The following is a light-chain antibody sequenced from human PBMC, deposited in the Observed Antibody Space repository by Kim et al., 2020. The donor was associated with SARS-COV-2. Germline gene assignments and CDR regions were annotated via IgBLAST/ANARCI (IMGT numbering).Light chain of an antibody. V-gene: IGLV2-11*01. CDR2: DVT. Sequence: QSALTQPRSVSGSPGQSVTISCTGTSSDVGGYNYVSWCQPHPGKAPKLMIFDVTTRPSGVPDRFSGSKSGNTASLTISGLQAEDEADYYCCSYAGRYSWVFGGGTQLTVL. J-gene: IGLJ3*02. CDR3: CSYAGRYSWV. CDR1: SSDVGGYNY.